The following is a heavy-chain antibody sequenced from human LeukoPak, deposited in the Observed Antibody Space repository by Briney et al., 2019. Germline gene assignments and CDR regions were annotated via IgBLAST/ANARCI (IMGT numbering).Heavy chain of an antibody. CDR2: IYYSGST. J-gene: IGHJ5*02. D-gene: IGHD6-25*01. CDR3: ARGGRLTLANWFDP. V-gene: IGHV4-59*01. Sequence: PSETLSLTCTVSGGSISSYYWSWIRQPPGKGLEWIGYIYYSGSTNYNPSLKSRVTISVDTSKNQFSLKLSSVTAAGTAVYYCARGGRLTLANWFDPWGQGTLVTVSS. CDR1: GGSISSYY.